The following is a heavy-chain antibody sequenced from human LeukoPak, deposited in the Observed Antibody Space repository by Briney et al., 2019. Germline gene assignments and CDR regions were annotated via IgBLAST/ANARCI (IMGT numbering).Heavy chain of an antibody. CDR3: ARDDIIVGATTLDY. D-gene: IGHD1-26*01. CDR2: ISSDGSNK. CDR1: GFIFSTYA. Sequence: PGGSLRLSCEASGFIFSTYAMHWVRQAPGKGLEWLAVISSDGSNKYHVDSVKGRFTISRDNSKNTLYLEMDSVSLGDTAVYYCARDDIIVGATTLDYWGQGTLVTVSS. V-gene: IGHV3-30*04. J-gene: IGHJ4*02.